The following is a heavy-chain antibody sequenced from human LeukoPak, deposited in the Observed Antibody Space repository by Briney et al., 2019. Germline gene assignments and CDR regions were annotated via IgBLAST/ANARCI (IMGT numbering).Heavy chain of an antibody. CDR3: AKATSPYDYVWGTSD. D-gene: IGHD3-16*01. Sequence: GGSLRLSCAASGFTFSNYFISWVRQAPGKGLEWVANINQNGREKFYVDSVKGRFTISRDNSKNTLYLQMNSVTTDDTAVYYCAKATSPYDYVWGTSDWGQGTLVTVSS. CDR1: GFTFSNYF. V-gene: IGHV3-7*01. J-gene: IGHJ4*02. CDR2: INQNGREK.